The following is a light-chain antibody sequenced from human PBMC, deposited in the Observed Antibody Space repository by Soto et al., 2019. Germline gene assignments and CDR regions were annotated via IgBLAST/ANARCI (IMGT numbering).Light chain of an antibody. J-gene: IGKJ1*01. Sequence: DIQMTQSPSTLSASVGDRVTINCRASQSISSWLAWYQQKPGKAPKLLIYDASSLESGVPSRFSGSGSGTEFTLPISSLQPDDFATYYCQQYNSYSRTFGQGTKVEIK. CDR3: QQYNSYSRT. CDR2: DAS. CDR1: QSISSW. V-gene: IGKV1-5*01.